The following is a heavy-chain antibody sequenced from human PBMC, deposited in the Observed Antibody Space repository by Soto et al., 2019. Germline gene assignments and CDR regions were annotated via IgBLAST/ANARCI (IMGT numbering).Heavy chain of an antibody. D-gene: IGHD3-22*01. CDR3: ARIYGYYYDSSGYNFDY. CDR2: IFSNDEK. Sequence: GSGPTLVNPTETLTLTCTVSGFSLSNARMGVSWIRQPPGKALEWLAHIFSNDEKSYSTSLKSRLTISKDTSKSQVVLTMTNMDPVDTATYYCARIYGYYYDSSGYNFDYWGQGTLVTVSS. J-gene: IGHJ4*02. V-gene: IGHV2-26*01. CDR1: GFSLSNARMG.